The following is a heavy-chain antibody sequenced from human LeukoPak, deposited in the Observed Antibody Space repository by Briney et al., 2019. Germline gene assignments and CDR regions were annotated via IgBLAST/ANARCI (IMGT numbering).Heavy chain of an antibody. CDR3: ARDGEMATISALADV. V-gene: IGHV1-46*01. J-gene: IGHJ6*02. Sequence: ASVKVSCKASGYTFTSYYMHWVRQAPGQGLEWMGIINPSGGSTSYAQKFQGRVTMTRDTSTSTVYMELSSLRSEDTAVYYCARDGEMATISALADVWGQGTTVTVSS. CDR2: INPSGGST. CDR1: GYTFTSYY. D-gene: IGHD5-24*01.